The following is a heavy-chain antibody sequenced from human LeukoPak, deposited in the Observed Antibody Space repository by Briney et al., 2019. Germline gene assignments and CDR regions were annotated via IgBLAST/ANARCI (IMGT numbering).Heavy chain of an antibody. CDR1: GFTFSSYS. Sequence: GGSQRLSCAASGFTFSSYSMNWVRQAPGKGLEWVSSISSSSSYIYYADSVKGRFTISRDNAKNSLYLQMNSLRAEDTAVYYCARTSPLAPGEDWFDPWGQGTLVTVSS. D-gene: IGHD3-16*01. J-gene: IGHJ5*02. CDR3: ARTSPLAPGEDWFDP. CDR2: ISSSSSYI. V-gene: IGHV3-21*01.